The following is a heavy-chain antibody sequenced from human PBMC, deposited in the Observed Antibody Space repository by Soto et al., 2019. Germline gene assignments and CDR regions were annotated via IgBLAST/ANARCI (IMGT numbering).Heavy chain of an antibody. CDR3: ARVSKSLAPRANRLGVYYYYMDV. CDR2: IYSGGST. J-gene: IGHJ6*03. V-gene: IGHV3-66*01. Sequence: GGSLRLSCAASGFTVSTNYMSWVRQAPGKGLEWVSLIYSGGSTYYADSVKDRFTISRDNSKNTLYLQMDSLRAEDTAVFYCARVSKSLAPRANRLGVYYYYMDVWGKGTTVTVSS. CDR1: GFTVSTNY. D-gene: IGHD6-6*01.